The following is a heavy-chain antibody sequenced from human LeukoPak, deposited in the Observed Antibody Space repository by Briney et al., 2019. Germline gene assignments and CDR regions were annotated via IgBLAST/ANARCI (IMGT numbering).Heavy chain of an antibody. D-gene: IGHD3-10*01. Sequence: SVKVSCKASGCTLSSYAISWVRQAPGQGLEWMGVIIPIFGTANYAQKFQGRVTITADKSTSTAYMKLSSLRSEDTAVYYCARDHRDVLLWFGESWCDPWGQGTLVTVSS. J-gene: IGHJ5*02. V-gene: IGHV1-69*06. CDR3: ARDHRDVLLWFGESWCDP. CDR1: GCTLSSYA. CDR2: IIPIFGTA.